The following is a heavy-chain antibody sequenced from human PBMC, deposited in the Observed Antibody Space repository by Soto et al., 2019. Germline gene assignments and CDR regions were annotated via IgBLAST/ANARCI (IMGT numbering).Heavy chain of an antibody. V-gene: IGHV3-48*02. CDR2: LSRDSSFI. Sequence: PGGSLRLSCAASGFNFNSYSMNWFRQAPGKGLEWVSYLSRDSSFIWYAESVKGRFTISRDNAENTLYLQMNSLRDEDTALFYCVRDSNWAFDFWGQGALVTVSS. J-gene: IGHJ4*02. D-gene: IGHD7-27*01. CDR1: GFNFNSYS. CDR3: VRDSNWAFDF.